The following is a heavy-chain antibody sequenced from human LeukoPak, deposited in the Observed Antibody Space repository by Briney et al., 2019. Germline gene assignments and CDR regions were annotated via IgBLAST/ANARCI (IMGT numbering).Heavy chain of an antibody. CDR2: ISYDGSNK. J-gene: IGHJ4*02. CDR1: GFTFSSYA. V-gene: IGHV3-30-3*01. Sequence: PGGSLRLSSAASGFTFSSYAMHWVRQAPGKGLEWVAVISYDGSNKYYADSVKGRFTISRDNSKNSLYLQMNSLRAEDTAVYYCARAIGKSEGYWGQGTLVTVSS. CDR3: ARAIGKSEGY. D-gene: IGHD4-23*01.